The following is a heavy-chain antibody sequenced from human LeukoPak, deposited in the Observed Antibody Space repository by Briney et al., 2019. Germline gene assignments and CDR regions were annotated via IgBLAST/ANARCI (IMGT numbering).Heavy chain of an antibody. Sequence: GGSLRLSCAASGFTFSSYWMSWVRQAPGEGLEWVANIKQDGSEKYYVDSVKGRFTISRDNAKNSLYLQMNSLRAEDTAVYYCARVSWLYYFDYWGQGTLVTVSS. J-gene: IGHJ4*02. V-gene: IGHV3-7*01. CDR2: IKQDGSEK. CDR1: GFTFSSYW. CDR3: ARVSWLYYFDY. D-gene: IGHD6-13*01.